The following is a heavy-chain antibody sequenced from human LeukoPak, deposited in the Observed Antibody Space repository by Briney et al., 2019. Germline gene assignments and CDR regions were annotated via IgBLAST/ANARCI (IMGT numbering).Heavy chain of an antibody. Sequence: GGSLRLSCAASGFTFSSYAMSWVRQAPGKGLEWVSAISGSGGSTYYADSVKGRFTISRDNSKNTLYLQTNSLRAEDTAVYYCAKDHHLYPTTSFDYWGQGTLVTVSS. CDR2: ISGSGGST. V-gene: IGHV3-23*01. CDR3: AKDHHLYPTTSFDY. D-gene: IGHD3-16*01. CDR1: GFTFSSYA. J-gene: IGHJ4*02.